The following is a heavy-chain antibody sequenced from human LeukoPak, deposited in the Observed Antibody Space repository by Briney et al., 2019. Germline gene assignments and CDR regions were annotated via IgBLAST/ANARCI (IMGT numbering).Heavy chain of an antibody. Sequence: KASETLSLTCTVSRGFISGYYWSWIRQPPGKGLEWIGNIYNSGSANYNPSLKSRVTISVDTSKNQFSLKLTSVTAADTAVYYCARHVVVLAPTVDPWGQGTLVTVSS. CDR3: ARHVVVLAPTVDP. D-gene: IGHD2-15*01. V-gene: IGHV4-59*01. CDR1: RGFISGYY. CDR2: IYNSGSA. J-gene: IGHJ5*02.